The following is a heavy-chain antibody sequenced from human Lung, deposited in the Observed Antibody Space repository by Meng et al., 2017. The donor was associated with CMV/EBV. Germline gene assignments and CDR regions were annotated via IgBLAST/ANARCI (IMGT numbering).Heavy chain of an antibody. D-gene: IGHD2-15*01. CDR2: FVNYVDT. Sequence: QVRRLQSGPEVKKPGASGRVSCKASGYTFGSYGICWVRQAPGQGLEWMGWFVNYVDTYPAPKFQGRVTMTTDTHTNTAFMELRSLTSDDTAVYYCASGTPGRSYCDYWGQGTLVTVS. V-gene: IGHV1-18*01. CDR3: ASGTPGRSYCDY. J-gene: IGHJ4*02. CDR1: GYTFGSYG.